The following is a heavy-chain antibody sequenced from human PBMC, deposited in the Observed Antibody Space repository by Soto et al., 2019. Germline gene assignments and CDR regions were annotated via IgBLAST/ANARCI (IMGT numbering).Heavy chain of an antibody. Sequence: ASVKVSCKASGGTFSSYAISWVRQAPGQGLEWMGGIIPIFGTANYAQKFQGRVTITADESTSTAYMELSSLRSEDTAVYYCAGSENIVVVVAATYYGMDVWGQGTTVTVSS. CDR2: IIPIFGTA. CDR3: AGSENIVVVVAATYYGMDV. CDR1: GGTFSSYA. D-gene: IGHD2-15*01. J-gene: IGHJ6*02. V-gene: IGHV1-69*13.